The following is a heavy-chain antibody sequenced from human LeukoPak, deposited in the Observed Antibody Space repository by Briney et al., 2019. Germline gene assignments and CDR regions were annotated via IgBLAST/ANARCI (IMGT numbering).Heavy chain of an antibody. CDR3: ARDLPLFAVAQDSPLFDY. J-gene: IGHJ4*02. CDR2: IYYSGST. Sequence: SETLSLTCTVSGGSISSSSYYWGWIRQPPGKGLEWIGSIYYSGSTYYNPSLKSRVTVSVDTSKNQFSLKLSSVTAADTAVYYCARDLPLFAVAQDSPLFDYWGQGTLVTVSS. V-gene: IGHV4-39*07. D-gene: IGHD2-21*01. CDR1: GGSISSSSYY.